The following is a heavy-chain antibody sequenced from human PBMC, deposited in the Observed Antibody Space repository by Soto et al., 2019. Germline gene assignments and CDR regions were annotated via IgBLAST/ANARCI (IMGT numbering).Heavy chain of an antibody. V-gene: IGHV1-69*01. Sequence: QVQLVQSGAGGKKPGSSVKVSCKASGGTFSSYAISWVGQAPGQGLEWMGGIIPIFGTANYAQKFQGRVTITADESTSTAYMELSSLRSEDTAVYYCARDRVGYYDSSGYYPDYFDYWGQGTLVTVSS. J-gene: IGHJ4*02. D-gene: IGHD3-22*01. CDR2: IIPIFGTA. CDR3: ARDRVGYYDSSGYYPDYFDY. CDR1: GGTFSSYA.